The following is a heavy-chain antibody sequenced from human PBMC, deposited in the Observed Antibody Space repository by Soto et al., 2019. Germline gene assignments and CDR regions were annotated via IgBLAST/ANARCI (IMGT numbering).Heavy chain of an antibody. V-gene: IGHV3-23*01. CDR2: ISGRGGSTDYAHTST. CDR3: AKVGGTSHPPIPVDY. J-gene: IGHJ4*02. Sequence: EVQLLEAGGGLVQPGGSLRLSCAASGFTFSSYAMHWLLQAPGKGLEWVLSISGRGGSTDYAHTSTYYADSVKGRFTISRDNSKNTLYLQMNSLRAEDTAVYYCAKVGGTSHPPIPVDYWGQGTLVTVSS. D-gene: IGHD2-2*02. CDR1: GFTFSSYA.